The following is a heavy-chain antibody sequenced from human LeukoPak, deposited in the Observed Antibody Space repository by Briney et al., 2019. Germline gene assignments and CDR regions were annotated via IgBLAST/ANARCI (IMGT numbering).Heavy chain of an antibody. D-gene: IGHD2-8*01. CDR3: ARVLHAPYLIDS. V-gene: IGHV4-38-2*02. CDR1: DSSITSTYY. J-gene: IGHJ4*02. CDR2: VFRLQTVRT. Sequence: SETLSLTCTVSDSSITSTYYWAWFRQPPGKGLEWIATVFRLQTVRTFYNPSLESRVTMSLDPSQNQFSLNLTSVTAADTALYFCARVLHAPYLIDSWGQGTLVTVSS.